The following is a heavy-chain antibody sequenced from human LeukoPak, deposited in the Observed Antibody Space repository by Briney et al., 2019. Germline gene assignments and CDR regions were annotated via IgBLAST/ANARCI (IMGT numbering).Heavy chain of an antibody. CDR3: VRGVRVRRFNYFTR. Sequence: GRSLTLFCAASGFTFGRFGTLGIRQAPGKGLEWVAVIWYDASNKYYADSVKGRFTISRDNSKNTLFLQMNSLRDDDTAVYYCVRGVRVRRFNYFTRCGEASLVIVSS. D-gene: IGHD2/OR15-2a*01. J-gene: IGHJ4*02. V-gene: IGHV3-33*01. CDR1: GFTFGRFG. CDR2: IWYDASNK.